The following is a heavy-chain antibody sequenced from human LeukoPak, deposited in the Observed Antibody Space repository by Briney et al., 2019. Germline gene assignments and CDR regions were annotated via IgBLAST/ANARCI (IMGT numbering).Heavy chain of an antibody. J-gene: IGHJ5*02. CDR2: ISSSSDYI. Sequence: GGSLRLSCAASGFTFSSYAMHWVRQAPGKGLEWVSSISSSSDYIYYADSVKGRFTISRDNAKNSLYLQMNSLRAEDTAVYYCSRANGGIRYFDWYNWFDPWGQGTLVTVSS. D-gene: IGHD3-9*01. CDR3: SRANGGIRYFDWYNWFDP. V-gene: IGHV3-21*04. CDR1: GFTFSSYA.